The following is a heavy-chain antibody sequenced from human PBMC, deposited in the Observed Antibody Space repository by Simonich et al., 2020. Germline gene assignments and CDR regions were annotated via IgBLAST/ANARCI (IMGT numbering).Heavy chain of an antibody. CDR3: AREGAGNDAFDI. D-gene: IGHD1-26*01. V-gene: IGHV3-30*07. CDR2: ISYDGMNK. Sequence: QVQLVESGGGVVQPGRSLRLSCAASGFTFSSYAMHWVRQAPGKGLEWVEVISYDGMNKYYADSVKGRFTISRDNSKNTLYLQMNSLRAEDTAVYYCAREGAGNDAFDIWGQGTMVTVSS. CDR1: GFTFSSYA. J-gene: IGHJ3*02.